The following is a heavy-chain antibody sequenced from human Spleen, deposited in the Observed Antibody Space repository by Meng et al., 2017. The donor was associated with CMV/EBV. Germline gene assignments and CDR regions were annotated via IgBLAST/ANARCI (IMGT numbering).Heavy chain of an antibody. Sequence: ASVKVSCKASGYTFTGYYMHWVRQAPGQGLEWMGWINPNSGGTNYAQKFQGRVTMTRDTSISTAYMELSRLRSDDTAVYYCARDRVPAAIDYYGMDVWGQGTTVTVS. D-gene: IGHD2-2*01. J-gene: IGHJ6*02. V-gene: IGHV1-2*02. CDR1: GYTFTGYY. CDR2: INPNSGGT. CDR3: ARDRVPAAIDYYGMDV.